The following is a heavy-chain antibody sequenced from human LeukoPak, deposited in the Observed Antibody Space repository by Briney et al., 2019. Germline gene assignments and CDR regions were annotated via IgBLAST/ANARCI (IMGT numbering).Heavy chain of an antibody. CDR3: AKDSSGYYLGAFDI. Sequence: PGGSLRLPCAASGFTFDDYAMHWVRQAPGKGLEWVSGISWNSGSIGYADSVKGRFTISRDNAKNSLYLQMSSLRAEDTALYYCAKDSSGYYLGAFDIWGQGTMVTVSS. J-gene: IGHJ3*02. CDR1: GFTFDDYA. CDR2: ISWNSGSI. D-gene: IGHD3-22*01. V-gene: IGHV3-9*01.